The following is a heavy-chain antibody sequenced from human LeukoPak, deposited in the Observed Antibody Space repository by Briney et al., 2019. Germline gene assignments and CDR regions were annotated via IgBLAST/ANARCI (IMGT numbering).Heavy chain of an antibody. J-gene: IGHJ4*02. Sequence: GGSLRLSCAATGFTFSDHYMDWVRQAPGKGLEWVARIRNKANSYSTEYAASVKGRFTISRDDSRNSPYLQMNSLRTEDTAVYYCSRAQSYGDYFDYWGQGTLLTVSS. V-gene: IGHV3-72*01. CDR2: IRNKANSYST. CDR3: SRAQSYGDYFDY. D-gene: IGHD4-17*01. CDR1: GFTFSDHY.